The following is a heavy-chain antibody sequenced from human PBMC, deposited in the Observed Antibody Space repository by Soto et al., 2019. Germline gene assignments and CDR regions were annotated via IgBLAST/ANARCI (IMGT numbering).Heavy chain of an antibody. CDR3: ARDQNNSAWYPPVRFDS. J-gene: IGHJ4*02. D-gene: IGHD6-19*01. CDR1: GFTFSSYS. CDR2: ISSSSSYI. V-gene: IGHV3-21*01. Sequence: PGGSLRLSCAASGFTFSSYSMNWVRQAPGKGLEWVSSISSSSSYIYYADSVKGRFTISIDNAKNSLYLQMNSLRAEDTAVYYWARDQNNSAWYPPVRFDSWGQGTLVTVSS.